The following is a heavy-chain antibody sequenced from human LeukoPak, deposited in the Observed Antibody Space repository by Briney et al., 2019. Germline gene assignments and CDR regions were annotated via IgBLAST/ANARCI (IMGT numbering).Heavy chain of an antibody. V-gene: IGHV3-23*01. J-gene: IGHJ4*02. CDR3: AKVPGKGYCSSTSCRNDY. D-gene: IGHD2-2*01. Sequence: PGGSLRLSCAASGFTFSSYAMSWVRQAPGRGLEWVSAISGSGGSTYYADSVKGRFTISRDNSKNTLYLQMNSLRAEDTAVYYCAKVPGKGYCSSTSCRNDYWGQGTLVTVSS. CDR2: ISGSGGST. CDR1: GFTFSSYA.